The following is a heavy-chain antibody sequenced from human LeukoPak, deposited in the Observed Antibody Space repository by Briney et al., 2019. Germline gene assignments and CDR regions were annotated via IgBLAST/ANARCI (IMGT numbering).Heavy chain of an antibody. J-gene: IGHJ3*02. CDR1: GGTFSSYA. CDR3: ARAIVVVTDDLDAFDI. D-gene: IGHD2-21*02. CDR2: IIPILGIA. V-gene: IGHV1-69*04. Sequence: SVKVSCKASGGTFSSYAISWVRQAPGQGLEWMGRIIPILGIANYAQKFQGRVTITADKSTSTAYMELSSLRSEDTAVYYCARAIVVVTDDLDAFDIWGQGTMVTVSS.